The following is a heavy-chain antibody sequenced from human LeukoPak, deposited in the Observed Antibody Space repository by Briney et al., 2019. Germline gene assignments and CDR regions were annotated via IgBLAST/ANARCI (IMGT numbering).Heavy chain of an antibody. CDR2: IVVGSGNT. CDR3: AATIPWMPKSEALSSWFDP. Sequence: SAKVSCKASGFTFTSSAMQWVRQARGQRLEWIGWIVVGSGNTNYAQKFQERVTITRDMSTGTAYMELSSLRSEDTAVYYCAATIPWMPKSEALSSWFDPWGQGTLVTVSS. J-gene: IGHJ5*02. D-gene: IGHD5-12*01. V-gene: IGHV1-58*02. CDR1: GFTFTSSA.